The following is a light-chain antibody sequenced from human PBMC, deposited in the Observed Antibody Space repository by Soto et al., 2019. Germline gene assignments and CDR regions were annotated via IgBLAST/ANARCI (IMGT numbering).Light chain of an antibody. J-gene: IGLJ3*02. CDR1: SSDVGAYKY. CDR3: SSYTSRSTLEV. Sequence: QSVLTQPASVSGSPGQSITISCTGTSSDVGAYKYVSWYQQHPGKAPKLMIYEVSNRPSGVSNRFSGSKSGNTASLTISGLQAEDEADYYCSSYTSRSTLEVFGGGTKLTVL. V-gene: IGLV2-14*01. CDR2: EVS.